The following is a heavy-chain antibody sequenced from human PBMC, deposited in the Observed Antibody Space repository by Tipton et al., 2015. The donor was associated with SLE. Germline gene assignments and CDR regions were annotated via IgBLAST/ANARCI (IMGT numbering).Heavy chain of an antibody. CDR1: GGSFSGYY. J-gene: IGHJ3*02. CDR3: AVSDFWCPNGAFDI. CDR2: INHSGTP. V-gene: IGHV4-34*01. Sequence: LVKPTETLSLTCAVYGGSFSGYYWSWIRQPPGKGLEWIGEINHSGTPNYNPSLKSRVTISVDTSKNRFSLKLSSVTAADTAVYYCAVSDFWCPNGAFDIWGQGTMVTVSS. D-gene: IGHD3/OR15-3a*01.